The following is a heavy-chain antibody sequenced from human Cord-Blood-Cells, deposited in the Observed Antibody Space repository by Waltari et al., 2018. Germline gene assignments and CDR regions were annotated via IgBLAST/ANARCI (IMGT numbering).Heavy chain of an antibody. D-gene: IGHD6-6*01. CDR1: GFTVSSNH. V-gene: IGHV3-53*01. J-gene: IGHJ6*02. Sequence: EVQLVESGGGLIQPGGSLGRSCAASGFTVSSNHTSWVGQAPGTGLAWASVIYSGGSTYYADSVKGRFTISRDKSKNTLYLQMNSLRAEDTAVYYGASPYSSSSRGYYYYYGMDVWGQGTTVTVSS. CDR2: IYSGGST. CDR3: ASPYSSSSRGYYYYYGMDV.